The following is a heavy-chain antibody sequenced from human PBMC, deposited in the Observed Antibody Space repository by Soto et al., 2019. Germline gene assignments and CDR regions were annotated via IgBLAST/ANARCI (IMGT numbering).Heavy chain of an antibody. D-gene: IGHD3-22*01. Sequence: PSETLSLTCTVSGGSISSGGYYWSWIRQHAGKGLEWIGYIYYSGSTYYTPSLKSRVTISVDTSKNQFSLKLSSVTAADTAVYYCAIYDSSGSRGFQHWGQGTLVTVSS. CDR2: IYYSGST. V-gene: IGHV4-31*03. CDR1: GGSISSGGYY. CDR3: AIYDSSGSRGFQH. J-gene: IGHJ1*01.